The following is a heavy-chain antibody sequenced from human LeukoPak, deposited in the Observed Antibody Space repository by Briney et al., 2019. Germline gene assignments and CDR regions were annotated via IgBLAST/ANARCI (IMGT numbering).Heavy chain of an antibody. CDR1: GFSLSTSGVG. Sequence: SGPTLVKPTQTLTLTCTFSGFSLSTSGVGVGWIRQPPGKALEWLALIYWNDDKRYSPSLKSRLTITKDTSKNQVVLTMTNMDPVDTATYYCAHRRLYCSGGSCNNWFDPWGQGTLVTVSS. V-gene: IGHV2-5*01. CDR2: IYWNDDK. D-gene: IGHD2-15*01. CDR3: AHRRLYCSGGSCNNWFDP. J-gene: IGHJ5*02.